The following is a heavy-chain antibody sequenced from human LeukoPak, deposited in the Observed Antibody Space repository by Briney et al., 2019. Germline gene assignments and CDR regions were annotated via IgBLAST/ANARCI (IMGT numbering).Heavy chain of an antibody. J-gene: IGHJ4*02. CDR1: GFTFSSCN. Sequence: PGGSLKLSCAASGFTFSSCNMNWVRQAPGKGLQWVSYISSSSGTIYYADSVKGRFTISRDNAKNSLYLQMNSLRAEDTAVYYCARDLTLLRYFDWLLEGLDYWGQGTLVTVSS. V-gene: IGHV3-48*01. D-gene: IGHD3-9*01. CDR2: ISSSSGTI. CDR3: ARDLTLLRYFDWLLEGLDY.